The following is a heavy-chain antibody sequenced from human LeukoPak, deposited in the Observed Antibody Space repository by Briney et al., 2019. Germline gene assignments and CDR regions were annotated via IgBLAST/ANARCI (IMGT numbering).Heavy chain of an antibody. Sequence: PGGSLRLSCAVSGFTFGDYGMSWVRHAPGQGLEWVSGINWYGGSTGYADCVNSRFTISRDKAKNSLYLQMNSLRAEDTALYYCARKWAYEITIFGVVIDYGGQETLLTVSS. CDR1: GFTFGDYG. V-gene: IGHV3-20*04. J-gene: IGHJ4*02. D-gene: IGHD3-3*01. CDR2: INWYGGST. CDR3: ARKWAYEITIFGVVIDY.